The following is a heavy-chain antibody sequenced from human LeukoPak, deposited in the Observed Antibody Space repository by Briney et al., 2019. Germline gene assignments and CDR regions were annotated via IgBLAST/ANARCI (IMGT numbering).Heavy chain of an antibody. J-gene: IGHJ4*02. D-gene: IGHD4-23*01. CDR3: ARGVTVAFDY. Sequence: PSQTLSLTCTVSGGSISSGGYYWRWIRQHPGKGLERIGYIYYSGSTYYNPSLKSRVTISVDTYKNQFSLKLSSVTAADTAVYYCARGVTVAFDYWGQGTLVTVSS. CDR1: GGSISSGGYY. CDR2: IYYSGST. V-gene: IGHV4-31*03.